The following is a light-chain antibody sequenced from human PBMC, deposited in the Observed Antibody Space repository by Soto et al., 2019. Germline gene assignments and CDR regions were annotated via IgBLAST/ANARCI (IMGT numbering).Light chain of an antibody. CDR3: QQYHTWPIT. V-gene: IGKV3-15*01. CDR2: GAS. Sequence: EVVLTQSPATLSLSPGERATLSCRASENVRTFVDWYQQKPGQAPRLLISGASTGATGIPARFSGSGSGNEFTLTISSLQSEDCAIYYCQQYHTWPITFGGGTKVDIK. J-gene: IGKJ4*01. CDR1: ENVRTF.